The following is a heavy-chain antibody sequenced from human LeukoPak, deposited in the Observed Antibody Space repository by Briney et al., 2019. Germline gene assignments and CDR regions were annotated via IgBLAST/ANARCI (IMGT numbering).Heavy chain of an antibody. D-gene: IGHD6-13*01. CDR2: ISWNSGSI. Sequence: GGSLRLSCAASGFTFDDYAMHWVRQAPGKGLEWVSGISWNSGSIGYADSAKGRFTISRDNAKNSLYLQMNSLRAEDTALYYCAKVRTSSSWYFGFDYWGQGTLVTVSS. V-gene: IGHV3-9*01. CDR3: AKVRTSSSWYFGFDY. J-gene: IGHJ4*02. CDR1: GFTFDDYA.